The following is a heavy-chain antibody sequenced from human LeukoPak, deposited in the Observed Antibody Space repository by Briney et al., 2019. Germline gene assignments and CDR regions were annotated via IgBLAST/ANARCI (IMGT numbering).Heavy chain of an antibody. D-gene: IGHD5-24*01. V-gene: IGHV1-69*05. CDR2: IIPIFRAT. CDR3: ARSQRAGYNVYYFDS. CDR1: GGTFSSYG. Sequence: ASVKVSCKPSGGTFSSYGVSWVRQDPRQGLEWMGGIIPIFRATNYAQRFRGRVTITTDESTSTVYMELSSLRSEDTAVYYCARSQRAGYNVYYFDSWGQGTLVTVSS. J-gene: IGHJ4*02.